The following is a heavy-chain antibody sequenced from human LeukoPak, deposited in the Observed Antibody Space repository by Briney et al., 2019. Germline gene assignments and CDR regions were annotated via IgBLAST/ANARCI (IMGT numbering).Heavy chain of an antibody. CDR2: IKSDGGT. Sequence: TGGSLRLSCAASEFTFSTYWMHWVRQAPGKGLVWVSRIKSDGGTNYADSVKGRFTISRDKAKNTVSLQMNSLRPEDTGVYYCARAPSEIGGYYPEYFRHWGQGTLVTVSS. D-gene: IGHD3-22*01. CDR1: EFTFSTYW. CDR3: ARAPSEIGGYYPEYFRH. J-gene: IGHJ1*01. V-gene: IGHV3-74*01.